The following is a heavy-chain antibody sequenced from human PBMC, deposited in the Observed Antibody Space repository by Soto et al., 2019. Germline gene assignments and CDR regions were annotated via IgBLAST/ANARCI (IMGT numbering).Heavy chain of an antibody. V-gene: IGHV1-18*01. CDR1: GYTFTNFG. Sequence: QVQLVQSGAEVKKPGASVKVSCKTSGYTFTNFGLSWVRQAPGQGLEWMGWISAYNGNTNYAQNXQXXXTXSTDTSTSTAYMELRSLRSDDTAVYYCARGGTPIDSWGQGTLVTVSS. CDR3: ARGGTPIDS. J-gene: IGHJ4*02. CDR2: ISAYNGNT. D-gene: IGHD3-16*01.